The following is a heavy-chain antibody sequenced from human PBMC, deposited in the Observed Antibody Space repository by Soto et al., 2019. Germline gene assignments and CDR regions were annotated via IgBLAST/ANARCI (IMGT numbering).Heavy chain of an antibody. CDR2: IYYSGSP. CDR1: GGSISRFY. Sequence: QVQLQESGPGLVKPSETLSLTCTVSGGSISRFYWNWIRQTPGKGLDWIGYIYYSGSPKYNQSHKSRVSISVATSKNQCSLRLSSVTAADTAIYYCARGYYNCLTGYSRSDYYYMDVWGKGTTVTVSS. V-gene: IGHV4-59*12. CDR3: ARGYYNCLTGYSRSDYYYMDV. J-gene: IGHJ6*03. D-gene: IGHD3-9*01.